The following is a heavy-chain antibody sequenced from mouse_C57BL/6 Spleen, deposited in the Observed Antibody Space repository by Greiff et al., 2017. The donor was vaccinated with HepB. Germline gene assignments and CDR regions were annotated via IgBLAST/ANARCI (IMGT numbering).Heavy chain of an antibody. J-gene: IGHJ1*03. Sequence: QVQLKESGAELVKPGASVKISCKASGYAFSSYWMNWVKQRPGKGLEWIGQIYPGDGDTNYNGKFKGKATLTADKSSSTAYMQLSSLTSEDSAVYFCARKGINYGYFDVWGTGTTVTVSS. CDR1: GYAFSSYW. V-gene: IGHV1-80*01. CDR3: ARKGINYGYFDV. CDR2: IYPGDGDT. D-gene: IGHD2-4*01.